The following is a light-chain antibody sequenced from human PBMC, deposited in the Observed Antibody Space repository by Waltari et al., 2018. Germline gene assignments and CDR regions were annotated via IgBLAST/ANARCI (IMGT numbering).Light chain of an antibody. CDR3: QTGGHGTWV. Sequence: QLVLTQSPSASASLGASVTLTCTLSSGHISNVIASLQQHTRNGPRYLMKVNSDGSHSKGDDIPDRFSGSSSGAERYLTISSLQSEDEADYYCQTGGHGTWVFGGGTKLTVL. CDR1: SGHISNV. J-gene: IGLJ3*02. V-gene: IGLV4-69*01. CDR2: VNSDGSH.